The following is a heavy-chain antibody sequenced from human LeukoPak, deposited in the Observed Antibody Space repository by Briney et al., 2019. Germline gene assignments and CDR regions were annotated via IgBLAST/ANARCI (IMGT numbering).Heavy chain of an antibody. V-gene: IGHV3-30-3*01. CDR2: ISYDGSNK. CDR1: GFTFSSYA. CDR3: ARERGKQYCSGGSCYAGYFDY. D-gene: IGHD2-15*01. Sequence: PGRSLRLSCAASGFTFSSYAMHWVRQAPGKGLEWVAVISYDGSNKYYADSVKGRFTISRDNSKNTLYLQMNSLRAEDTAVYYCARERGKQYCSGGSCYAGYFDYWGQGTLVTVSS. J-gene: IGHJ4*02.